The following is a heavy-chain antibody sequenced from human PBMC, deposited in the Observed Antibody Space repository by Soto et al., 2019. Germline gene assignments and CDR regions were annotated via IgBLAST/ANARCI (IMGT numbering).Heavy chain of an antibody. CDR3: ARRLTGRTTGDWFDP. Sequence: VQLVESGGGWVKPEGSLRLSCAASGLIFSDYYMTWIRQPQGKGLEWFSYISSGGGTSYFAASVRGRFTISRDNANNSLYLQMNNLRAEDTAIYYCARRLTGRTTGDWFDPWGQGTLVTVSS. CDR1: GLIFSDYY. D-gene: IGHD1-20*01. CDR2: ISSGGGTS. V-gene: IGHV3-11*01. J-gene: IGHJ5*02.